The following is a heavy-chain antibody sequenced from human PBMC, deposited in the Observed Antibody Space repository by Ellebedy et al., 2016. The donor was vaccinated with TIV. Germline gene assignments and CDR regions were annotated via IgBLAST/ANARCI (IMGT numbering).Heavy chain of an antibody. CDR3: ACWSGCWNGPFDY. CDR2: IRGGGGST. CDR1: GSPFKNHA. D-gene: IGHD3/OR15-3a*01. V-gene: IGHV3-23*01. J-gene: IGHJ4*02. Sequence: PGGSLRLSCAASGSPFKNHAVSWVRQAPGKGLEWVSAIRGGGGSTSYADSVKERFTISRDNAKDTLYLEMNSLRAGDTAVYYCACWSGCWNGPFDYWGPGTLVTVSS.